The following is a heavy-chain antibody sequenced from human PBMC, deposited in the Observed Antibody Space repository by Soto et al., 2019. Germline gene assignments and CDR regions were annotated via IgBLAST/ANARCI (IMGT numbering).Heavy chain of an antibody. CDR3: ARLRYCSSTSCYFHWFDP. Sequence: SQTLSLTCAISGDSVSSNSAAWNWIRQSPSRGLEWLGRTYYRSKWYNDYAVSVKRRITINPDTSKNQFSLQLNSVTPEDTAVYYCARLRYCSSTSCYFHWFDPWGQGTLVPVAS. D-gene: IGHD2-2*01. CDR1: GDSVSSNSAA. CDR2: TYYRSKWYN. V-gene: IGHV6-1*01. J-gene: IGHJ5*02.